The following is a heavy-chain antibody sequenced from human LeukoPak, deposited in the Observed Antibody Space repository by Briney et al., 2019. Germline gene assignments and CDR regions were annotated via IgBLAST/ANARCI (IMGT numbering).Heavy chain of an antibody. D-gene: IGHD3-9*01. CDR1: GGSISSYY. V-gene: IGHV4-59*01. CDR2: IYYSGST. J-gene: IGHJ3*02. CDR3: ARDARYFDWLLPPPDAFDI. Sequence: PSETLPLTCTVSGGSISSYYWSWIRQPPGKGLDWIGYIYYSGSTNYNPSLKSRVTISVDTSKNQFSLKLSSVTAADTAVYYCARDARYFDWLLPPPDAFDIWGQGTMVTVSS.